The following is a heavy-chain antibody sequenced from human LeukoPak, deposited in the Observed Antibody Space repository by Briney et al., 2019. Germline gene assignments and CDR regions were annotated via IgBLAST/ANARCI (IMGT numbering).Heavy chain of an antibody. CDR3: ARVRLTIFGVVIDAFDI. J-gene: IGHJ3*02. Sequence: PGGSLRLSCAASGFTFSDYYMSWIRQAPGKGLEWVSYISSSGSTIYYADSVKGRFTISRDNAKNSLYLQMNSLRAEDTAVYYCARVRLTIFGVVIDAFDIRGQGTMVTVSS. D-gene: IGHD3-3*01. CDR1: GFTFSDYY. CDR2: ISSSGSTI. V-gene: IGHV3-11*04.